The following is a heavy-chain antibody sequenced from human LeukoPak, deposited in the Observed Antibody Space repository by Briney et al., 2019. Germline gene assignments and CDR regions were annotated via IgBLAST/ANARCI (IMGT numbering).Heavy chain of an antibody. Sequence: HPGGSLRLSCAASGFTFSSYEMNWVRQASGKGLEWVSYISSSGSTIYYADSVKGRFTISRDNSQNTLYLLMNSLRAEDTAVYYCAKDGGSWNFDYWGQGTLVTVSS. CDR1: GFTFSSYE. CDR3: AKDGGSWNFDY. V-gene: IGHV3-48*03. CDR2: ISSSGSTI. J-gene: IGHJ4*02. D-gene: IGHD1-26*01.